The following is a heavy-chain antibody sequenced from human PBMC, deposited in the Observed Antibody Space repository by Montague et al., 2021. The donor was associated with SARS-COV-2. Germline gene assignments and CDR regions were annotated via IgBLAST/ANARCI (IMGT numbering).Heavy chain of an antibody. CDR3: ARVGRQQLVRLSGMDV. Sequence: SRRLSLSASGLTFRSAAMTWVRQAPGKGLEWVSSVTSSGAYIYYTDSVEGRFTISRDNAKNSLYLQMNSLRAEDTAVYYCARVGRQQLVRLSGMDVWGQGTTVTVSS. J-gene: IGHJ6*02. D-gene: IGHD6-13*01. CDR2: VTSSGAYI. CDR1: GLTFRSAA. V-gene: IGHV3-21*06.